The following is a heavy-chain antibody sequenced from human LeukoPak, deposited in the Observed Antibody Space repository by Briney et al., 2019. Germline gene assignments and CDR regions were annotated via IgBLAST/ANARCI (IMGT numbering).Heavy chain of an antibody. CDR2: IYYSGIT. Sequence: SETLSLTCAVSGGSISSSNWWSWVRQPPGKGLEWIGEIYYSGITYYNPSLKSRVTISVDTSKNQFSLKLSSVTAADTAVYYCARLHYYGSGSYPMAGNWFDPWGQGTLVTVSS. CDR1: GGSISSSNW. V-gene: IGHV4-4*02. CDR3: ARLHYYGSGSYPMAGNWFDP. D-gene: IGHD3-10*01. J-gene: IGHJ5*02.